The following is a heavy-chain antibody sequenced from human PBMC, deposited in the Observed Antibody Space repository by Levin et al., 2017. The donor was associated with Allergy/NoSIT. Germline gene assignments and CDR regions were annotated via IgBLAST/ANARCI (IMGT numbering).Heavy chain of an antibody. D-gene: IGHD3-10*01. V-gene: IGHV4-61*02. CDR2: MSASGST. J-gene: IGHJ6*03. CDR1: GGSISSGSYY. CDR3: ARALYGSGSYYNSPNYYYYYMDV. Sequence: SQTLSLTCTVSGGSISSGSYYWSWIRQPAGKGLEWIGRMSASGSTNYNPSLKSRVTISVDRSKNQFSLRLSSVSAADTAVYYCARALYGSGSYYNSPNYYYYYMDVWGKGTTVTVSS.